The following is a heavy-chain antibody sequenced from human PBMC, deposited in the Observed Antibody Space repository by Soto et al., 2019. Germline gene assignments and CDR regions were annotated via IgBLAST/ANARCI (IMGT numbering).Heavy chain of an antibody. Sequence: EVQLVESGGGLVQPGGSLRLLCAASGFTFSDHHVDWVRQTPGRGLDWVGRTRGKRDSYTTEYAASVKGRFTISRDDSAHWLYLQMNSLETEDPGIYYRALDVPRTGSYWGQGILVTVSS. J-gene: IGHJ4*02. CDR2: TRGKRDSYTT. CDR3: ALDVPRTGSY. V-gene: IGHV3-72*01. D-gene: IGHD1-1*01. CDR1: GFTFSDHH.